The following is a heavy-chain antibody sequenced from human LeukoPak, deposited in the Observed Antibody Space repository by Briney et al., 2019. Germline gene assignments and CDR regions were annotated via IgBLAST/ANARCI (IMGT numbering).Heavy chain of an antibody. J-gene: IGHJ6*02. V-gene: IGHV1-69*04. Sequence: SVKVSCKASGGTFSSYTISWGRQAPGQGLEWMGRIIPILGIANYAQKFQGRVTITADKSTSTAYMELSSLRSEDTAVYYCARDLARAGYYETAYYYYGMDVWGQGTTVTVSS. CDR1: GGTFSSYT. CDR3: ARDLARAGYYETAYYYYGMDV. D-gene: IGHD3-22*01. CDR2: IIPILGIA.